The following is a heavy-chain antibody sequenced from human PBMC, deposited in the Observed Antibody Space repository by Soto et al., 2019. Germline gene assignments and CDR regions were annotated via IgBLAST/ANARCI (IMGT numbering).Heavy chain of an antibody. CDR1: GYTFTSYG. Sequence: QVQLVQSGAAVKKPGASVKVSCKASGYTFTSYGISWVRQAPGQGREWMGWISAYNGNTNYAQKLQGRVTMTTDTSTGTAYMERRSRRSDDTAMYYGARLRNGGGPCRYYYGMDVWGQGTTVTVSS. CDR3: ARLRNGGGPCRYYYGMDV. V-gene: IGHV1-18*04. J-gene: IGHJ6*02. CDR2: ISAYNGNT. D-gene: IGHD3-16*01.